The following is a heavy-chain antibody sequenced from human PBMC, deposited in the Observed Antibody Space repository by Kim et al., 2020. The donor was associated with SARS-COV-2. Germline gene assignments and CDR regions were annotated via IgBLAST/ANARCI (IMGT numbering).Heavy chain of an antibody. J-gene: IGHJ4*02. D-gene: IGHD5-18*01. Sequence: GGSLRLSCASSGFTFTYAWMTWVRQAPGKGLEWVGRIKSKGSGGTTDYATPVQGRFTISRDDSKNMIYLQMNSLKADDTAIYYCSKVRDPGSMSLEYWGEGTLVTVSS. CDR3: SKVRDPGSMSLEY. V-gene: IGHV3-15*01. CDR1: GFTFTYAW. CDR2: IKSKGSGGTT.